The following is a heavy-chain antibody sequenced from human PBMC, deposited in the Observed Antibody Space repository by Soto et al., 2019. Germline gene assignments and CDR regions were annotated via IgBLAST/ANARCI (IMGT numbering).Heavy chain of an antibody. D-gene: IGHD3-22*01. J-gene: IGHJ5*02. CDR2: IIAIHGKA. CDR3: ARDSSGLFDP. CDR1: GDTFTSYA. V-gene: IGHV1-69*10. Sequence: SVKVSCKASGDTFTSYAMHWLRQAPGQRLEWMGWIIAIHGKANYAQKFQGRVTITTDKSTSTAYMELSSLRSEDTAVYYCARDSSGLFDPWGQGTLVTVSS.